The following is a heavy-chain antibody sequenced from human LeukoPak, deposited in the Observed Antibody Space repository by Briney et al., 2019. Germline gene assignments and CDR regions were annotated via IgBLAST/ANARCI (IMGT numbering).Heavy chain of an antibody. Sequence: SETLSLTCTVSGGSISSSSYYWGWIRQPPGKGLEWIGSIYYSGSTYYNPSLKSRVTISVDTSKNQFSLKLSSVTAADTAVYYCAILSPIYGWGSPLDYGGRGTLVTVSS. D-gene: IGHD3-10*01. J-gene: IGHJ4*02. CDR1: GGSISSSSYY. V-gene: IGHV4-39*01. CDR3: AILSPIYGWGSPLDY. CDR2: IYYSGST.